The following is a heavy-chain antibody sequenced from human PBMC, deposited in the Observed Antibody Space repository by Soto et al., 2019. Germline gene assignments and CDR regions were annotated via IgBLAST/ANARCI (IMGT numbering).Heavy chain of an antibody. V-gene: IGHV5-51*01. Sequence: PRESLKISCKGSVYSFTSYWIGWVRQMPGKGLEWMGIIYPGDSDTRYSPSFQGQVTISADKSISTAYLQWSSLKASDTAMYYCARVLRYFDWSFFDYWGQGTLVTVSS. J-gene: IGHJ4*02. D-gene: IGHD3-9*01. CDR1: VYSFTSYW. CDR3: ARVLRYFDWSFFDY. CDR2: IYPGDSDT.